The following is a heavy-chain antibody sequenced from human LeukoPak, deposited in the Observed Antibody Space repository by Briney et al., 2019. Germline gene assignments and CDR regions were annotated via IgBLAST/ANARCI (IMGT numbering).Heavy chain of an antibody. D-gene: IGHD5-18*01. Sequence: MSSETLSLTCTVSGGSISSTSYYWGWIRQPPGKGLEWIGDIYYSGYTNYNPSLKSRVTISVDTSKNQFSLKLSSVTAADTAVYYCARARHGYIYGYRPNELGHFFDYWGQGTLVTVSS. CDR3: ARARHGYIYGYRPNELGHFFDY. CDR1: GGSISSTSYY. V-gene: IGHV4-61*05. CDR2: IYYSGYT. J-gene: IGHJ4*02.